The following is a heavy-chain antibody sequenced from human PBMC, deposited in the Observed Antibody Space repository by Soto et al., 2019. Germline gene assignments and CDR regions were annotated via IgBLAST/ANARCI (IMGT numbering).Heavy chain of an antibody. CDR3: ASLSGYYQYDAFDI. CDR1: GVSFSGYY. J-gene: IGHJ3*02. V-gene: IGHV4-34*01. D-gene: IGHD3-22*01. Sequence: SETLSLTCAVYGVSFSGYYCSWIRQPPGKGLEWIGDINHSGSTNYNPSLKSRVTISVDTSKNQFSLKLSSVTAADTAVYYCASLSGYYQYDAFDIWGQGTMVTVSS. CDR2: INHSGST.